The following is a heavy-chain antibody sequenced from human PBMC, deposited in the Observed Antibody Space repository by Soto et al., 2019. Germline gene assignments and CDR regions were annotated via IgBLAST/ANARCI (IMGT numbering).Heavy chain of an antibody. Sequence: QITLKESGPTLVKPTQTLTLTCTFSGFSLTTDRVGVGWIRQPPGEALEWLAVIYWDDSKTYRPSLESRLTTTKDTSKTQVALTMTNMDSLDTVTYYCAHAYGGRSLYWGQGTLVTVSS. CDR1: GFSLTTDRVG. J-gene: IGHJ4*02. V-gene: IGHV2-5*02. CDR2: IYWDDSK. CDR3: AHAYGGRSLY. D-gene: IGHD1-26*01.